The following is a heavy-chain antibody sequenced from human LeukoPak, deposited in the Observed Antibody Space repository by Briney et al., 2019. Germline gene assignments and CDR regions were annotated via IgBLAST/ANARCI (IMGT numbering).Heavy chain of an antibody. CDR1: GYTFTSYY. D-gene: IGHD6-13*01. CDR3: ARVDPRGPSIAAGEFDY. CDR2: INPSGGST. V-gene: IGHV1-46*01. Sequence: GASVKVSCRASGYTFTSYYMHWVRQAPGQGLEWMGIINPSGGSTSYAQKFQGRVTMTTDTSTSTAYMELRSLRSDDTAVYYCARVDPRGPSIAAGEFDYWGQGTLVTVSS. J-gene: IGHJ4*02.